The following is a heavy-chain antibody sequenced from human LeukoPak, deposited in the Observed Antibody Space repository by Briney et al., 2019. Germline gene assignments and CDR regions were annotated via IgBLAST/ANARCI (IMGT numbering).Heavy chain of an antibody. V-gene: IGHV3-30-3*01. CDR2: ISYDGSNK. D-gene: IGHD6-6*01. CDR3: ATSSLDY. CDR1: GFTFSSYA. Sequence: GRSLRLSCAASGFTFSSYAMHWVRQAPGKGLEWVAVISYDGSNKYYADSVKGRFTISRDNSKNTLYLQVNSLRAEDTAVYYCATSSLDYWGQGTLVTVSS. J-gene: IGHJ4*02.